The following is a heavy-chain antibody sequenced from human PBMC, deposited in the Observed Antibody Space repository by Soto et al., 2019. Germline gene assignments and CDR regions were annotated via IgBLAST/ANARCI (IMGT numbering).Heavy chain of an antibody. D-gene: IGHD1-26*01. J-gene: IGHJ5*02. V-gene: IGHV3-23*01. Sequence: WGSRRLSCAASGFIFENFGMSWVRQAPGKGLEWISSISGSGFKKYYADSVKGRFTISRDNSKSTVYLELNNLSAEDTAVYHCAKNQGVELVPLATVDWCEPWGKGSVLSVSS. CDR2: ISGSGFKK. CDR3: AKNQGVELVPLATVDWCEP. CDR1: GFIFENFG.